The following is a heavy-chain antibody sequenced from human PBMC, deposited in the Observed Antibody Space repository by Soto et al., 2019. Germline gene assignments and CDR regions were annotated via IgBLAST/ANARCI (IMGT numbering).Heavy chain of an antibody. J-gene: IGHJ5*02. D-gene: IGHD6-6*01. CDR2: ISGSGGST. CDR3: ATLQYSISGRDWFDP. CDR1: GFTFSSYA. Sequence: QSGGSLRLSCAASGFTFSSYAMSWVRQAPGKGLEWVSAISGSGGSTYYADSVKGRFTISRDNSKNTLYLQMNSLRAEDTAVYYCATLQYSISGRDWFDPWGQGTLVTVSS. V-gene: IGHV3-23*01.